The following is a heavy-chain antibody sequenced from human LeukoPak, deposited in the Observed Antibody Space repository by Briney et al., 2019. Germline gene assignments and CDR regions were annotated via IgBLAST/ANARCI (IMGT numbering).Heavy chain of an antibody. D-gene: IGHD3-10*01. CDR2: LKQDGSEK. V-gene: IGHV3-7*01. Sequence: GGSLRLSCAASGFTFRSYWMRWVRQAQGKGLEWVANLKQDGSEKYYVVSVKGRFTISRDNAKNSMYLQMNSLRAEDTAVYYCARAAFRGVTYAFDIWGQGTMVTVSS. J-gene: IGHJ3*02. CDR1: GFTFRSYW. CDR3: ARAAFRGVTYAFDI.